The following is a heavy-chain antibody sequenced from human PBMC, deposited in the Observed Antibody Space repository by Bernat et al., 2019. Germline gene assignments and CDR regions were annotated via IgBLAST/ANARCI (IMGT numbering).Heavy chain of an antibody. CDR1: GFSLSTSGVG. J-gene: IGHJ4*02. V-gene: IGHV2-5*01. D-gene: IGHD3-9*01. CDR2: IYWYDDK. CDR3: AHRAGDYDILTGYYTYYFDY. Sequence: QITLKESGPTLVKPTQTLTLTCTFSGFSLSTSGVGVGWIRQPPVKALEWLALIYWYDDKRYSPSLKSRLTITKDTSKNQVVLTMTNMDPVDTATYYCAHRAGDYDILTGYYTYYFDYWGQGTLVTVSS.